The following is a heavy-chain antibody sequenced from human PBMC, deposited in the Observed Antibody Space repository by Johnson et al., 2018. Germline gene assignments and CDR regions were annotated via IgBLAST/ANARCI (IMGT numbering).Heavy chain of an antibody. CDR1: GFTFSRYT. Sequence: VQLVQSGGGLVKPGGSLRLSCAASGFTFSRYTMNWVRQAPGKGLEWVSSISGRGAYIYYADSLKGRLTISRDNSKNSVYLQITSLRAEDTAVYYCARERYYNDSSGYYDALDMWGHGTMVTVSS. J-gene: IGHJ3*02. D-gene: IGHD3-22*01. V-gene: IGHV3-21*01. CDR3: ARERYYNDSSGYYDALDM. CDR2: ISGRGAYI.